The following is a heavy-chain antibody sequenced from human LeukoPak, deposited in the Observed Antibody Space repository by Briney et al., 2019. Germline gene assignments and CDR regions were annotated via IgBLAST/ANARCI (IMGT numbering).Heavy chain of an antibody. J-gene: IGHJ5*02. CDR3: ARDRYCSSTSCYAAGWFDP. Sequence: ASVKVSGKASGYTFTGYYMHWVRQAPGQGLEWMGRINPNSGGTNYAQKFQGRVTMTRDTSISTAYMELSRLRSDDTAVYYCARDRYCSSTSCYAAGWFDPWGQGTLVTVSS. CDR2: INPNSGGT. V-gene: IGHV1-2*06. CDR1: GYTFTGYY. D-gene: IGHD2-2*01.